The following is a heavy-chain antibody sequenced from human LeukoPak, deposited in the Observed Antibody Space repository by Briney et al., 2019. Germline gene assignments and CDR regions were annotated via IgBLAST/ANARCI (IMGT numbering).Heavy chain of an antibody. CDR3: AKDRGMYYDFLALI. V-gene: IGHV3-21*04. D-gene: IGHD3-3*01. Sequence: PGGSLRLSCAASGFTFSSYSMNWVRQAPGKGLEWVSSISSSSSYIYYADSVKGRFTISRDNAKNSLYLQMNSLRAEDTAVYYCAKDRGMYYDFLALIWGQGTMVTVSS. J-gene: IGHJ3*02. CDR2: ISSSSSYI. CDR1: GFTFSSYS.